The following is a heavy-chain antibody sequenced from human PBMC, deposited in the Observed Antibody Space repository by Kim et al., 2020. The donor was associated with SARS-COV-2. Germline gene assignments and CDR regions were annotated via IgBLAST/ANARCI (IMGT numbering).Heavy chain of an antibody. V-gene: IGHV3-49*03. D-gene: IGHD2-15*01. J-gene: IGHJ6*02. CDR1: GFTFDDYA. CDR2: VRTETYRATT. Sequence: GGSLRLSCSASGFTFDDYALTWYRQAPGQRLEWVGFVRTETYRATTRYAASVEGRFTISRDDSNSIAYLQRDSLKIEDTAVYYCARDRSSSVVADVWGQG. CDR3: ARDRSSSVVADV.